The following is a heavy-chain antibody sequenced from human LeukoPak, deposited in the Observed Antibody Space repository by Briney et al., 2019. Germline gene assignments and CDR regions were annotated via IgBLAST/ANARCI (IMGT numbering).Heavy chain of an antibody. CDR2: IFHSGSA. V-gene: IGHV4-61*01. D-gene: IGHD3-10*01. J-gene: IGHJ4*01. Sequence: SETLSLTCTVSGGSISSSSYYWTWIRQPPGKGLEWIGYIFHSGSANYNPSLKSRVTMSVDTSKNQFSLKLSSVTAADTAVYYCARGRYYYDDWGHGTLVTVSS. CDR1: GGSISSSSYY. CDR3: ARGRYYYDD.